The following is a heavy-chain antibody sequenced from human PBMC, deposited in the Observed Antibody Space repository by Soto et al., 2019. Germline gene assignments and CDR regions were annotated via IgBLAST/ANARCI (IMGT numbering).Heavy chain of an antibody. CDR2: INPSGGDT. CDR3: NYDTSGSDY. CDR1: GYILTDYY. V-gene: IGHV1-46*01. J-gene: IGHJ4*02. Sequence: ASVKVSCKASGYILTDYYIYWVRQAPGQGLEWMGMINPSGGDTTYTQKFQDRLSLTWDTSTSTVYMGLRSLRSEDTAVYYCNYDTSGSDYWGQGTLVTVSS. D-gene: IGHD3-22*01.